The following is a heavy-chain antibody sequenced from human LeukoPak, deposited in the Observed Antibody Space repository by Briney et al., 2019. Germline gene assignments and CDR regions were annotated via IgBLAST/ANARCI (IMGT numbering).Heavy chain of an antibody. CDR2: IYYSGST. V-gene: IGHV4-59*06. CDR1: GGSISSYY. Sequence: SETLSLTCTVSGGSISSYYWSWIRQPPGKGLEWIGYIYYSGSTYYNPSLKSRVTISVDTSKNQFSLKLSSVTAADTAVYYCAGFDFWSGFGYWGQGTLVTVSS. J-gene: IGHJ4*02. D-gene: IGHD3-3*01. CDR3: AGFDFWSGFGY.